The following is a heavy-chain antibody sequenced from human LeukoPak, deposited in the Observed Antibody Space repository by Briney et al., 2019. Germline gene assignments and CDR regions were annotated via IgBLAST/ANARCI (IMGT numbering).Heavy chain of an antibody. CDR2: ISGDGGTI. Sequence: GGSLRLSCAASEFTFNNYWMNWVRQAPGKGLVWVSRISGDGGTITYAGSVKGRFTISRDNAKNTLYLQMNSLRAEDTAVYYCARGSRGNLFDYWGQGTLVTVSS. D-gene: IGHD2/OR15-2a*01. J-gene: IGHJ4*02. V-gene: IGHV3-74*01. CDR1: EFTFNNYW. CDR3: ARGSRGNLFDY.